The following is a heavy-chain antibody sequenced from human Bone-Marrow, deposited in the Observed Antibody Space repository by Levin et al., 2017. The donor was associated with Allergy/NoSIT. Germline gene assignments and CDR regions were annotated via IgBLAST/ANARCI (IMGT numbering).Heavy chain of an antibody. Sequence: VASVKVSCKASGYIFTDYYIHWVRQAPGQGLEWMGWVNPKTGGTHYIQKFEGRVTMTRDASLSTAYMELSRLTSEDTAVYFCASLKHYYDSSGPHSFDVWGQGTMVTVTS. CDR3: ASLKHYYDSSGPHSFDV. V-gene: IGHV1-2*02. CDR2: VNPKTGGT. J-gene: IGHJ3*01. CDR1: GYIFTDYY. D-gene: IGHD3-22*01.